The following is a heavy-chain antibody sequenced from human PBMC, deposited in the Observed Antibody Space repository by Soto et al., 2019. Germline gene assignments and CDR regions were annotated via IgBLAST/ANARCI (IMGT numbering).Heavy chain of an antibody. CDR1: GFTFSSYA. V-gene: IGHV3-23*01. CDR3: AKDRGSSIHTCYFDY. CDR2: ISGSGGST. Sequence: EVQLLESGGGLVQPGGSLRLSCAASGFTFSSYAMSWVRQAPGQGLEWVSAISGSGGSTYYADSVKGRFTISRDNSKNTMYLQMNSLRAEDTAVYYCAKDRGSSIHTCYFDYWGQGTLVTVSS. D-gene: IGHD2-15*01. J-gene: IGHJ4*02.